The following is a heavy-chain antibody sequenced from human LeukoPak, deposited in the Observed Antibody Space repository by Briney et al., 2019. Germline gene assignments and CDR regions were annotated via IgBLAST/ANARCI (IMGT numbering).Heavy chain of an antibody. J-gene: IGHJ5*02. CDR2: IYYSGST. CDR3: ARAVVVVAATFWFDP. V-gene: IGHV4-61*01. CDR1: GGSVSSGSYY. Sequence: SETLSLTCTVSGGSVSSGSYYWSWIRQPPGKGLEWIGYIYYSGSTNYNPSLKSLVTISVDTSKNQFSLKLSSVTAADTGVYYCARAVVVVAATFWFDPWGQGTLVTVSS. D-gene: IGHD2-15*01.